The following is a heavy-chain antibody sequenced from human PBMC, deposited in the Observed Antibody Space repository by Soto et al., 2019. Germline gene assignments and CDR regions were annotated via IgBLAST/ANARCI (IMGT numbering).Heavy chain of an antibody. J-gene: IGHJ6*02. Sequence: SETLSLTCAVSGGSITSNDWWNWVRQPPGKGLEWIGEIYHSASTNYNPSLKSRVIISVDKSKNQLSLKLSSVTVAATAVYYCASWVVGYNYGKPYYYFGLDVWGQGTTVTVSS. CDR2: IYHSAST. V-gene: IGHV4-4*02. CDR3: ASWVVGYNYGKPYYYFGLDV. D-gene: IGHD5-18*01. CDR1: GGSITSNDW.